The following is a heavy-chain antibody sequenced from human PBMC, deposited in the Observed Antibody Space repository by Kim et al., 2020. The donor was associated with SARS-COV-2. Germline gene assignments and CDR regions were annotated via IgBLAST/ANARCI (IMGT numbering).Heavy chain of an antibody. D-gene: IGHD5-12*01. V-gene: IGHV3-15*01. CDR2: IKSKTDGGTT. CDR1: GFTFSNAW. Sequence: GGSLRLSCAASGFTFSNAWMSWVRQAPGKGLEWVGRIKSKTDGGTTDYAAPVKGRFTISRDDSKNTLYLQMNSLKTEDTAVYYCTTDKGYSGYDFEGAFDIWGQGTMVTVSS. J-gene: IGHJ3*02. CDR3: TTDKGYSGYDFEGAFDI.